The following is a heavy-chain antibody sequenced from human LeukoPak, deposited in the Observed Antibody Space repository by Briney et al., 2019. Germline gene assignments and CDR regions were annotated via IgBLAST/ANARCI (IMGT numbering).Heavy chain of an antibody. CDR2: IYYSGST. Sequence: NTSETLSLTCTVSGGSMSPYHWGWIRQPPGKGLEWTGYIYYSGSTNYNPSLESRVTISVDTSKNQFSLKLSSVTAADTAIYYCARAVSGRFDYWGQGTLVTVSS. J-gene: IGHJ4*02. CDR1: GGSMSPYH. D-gene: IGHD6-19*01. CDR3: ARAVSGRFDY. V-gene: IGHV4-59*08.